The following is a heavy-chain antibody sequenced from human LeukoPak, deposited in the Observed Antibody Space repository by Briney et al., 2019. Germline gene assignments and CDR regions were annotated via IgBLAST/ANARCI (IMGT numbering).Heavy chain of an antibody. J-gene: IGHJ2*01. CDR2: IKQDGNEK. CDR3: ARSEPDYWYFDL. CDR1: GFTFSGYW. Sequence: GGSLRLSCAASGFTFSGYWMSWVRQAPGKGLEWVANIKQDGNEKYYVDSVKGRFTISRDNSKNTLYLQMNSLRAEDTAVYYCARSEPDYWYFDLWGRGTLVTVSS. V-gene: IGHV3-7*01. D-gene: IGHD1-14*01.